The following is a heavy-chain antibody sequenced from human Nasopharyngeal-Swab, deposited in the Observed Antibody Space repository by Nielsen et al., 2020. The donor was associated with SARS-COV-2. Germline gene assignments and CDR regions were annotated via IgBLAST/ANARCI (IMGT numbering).Heavy chain of an antibody. CDR2: ISAYNGNT. Sequence: ASVKVSCKASGYTFTSYGISWVRQAPGQGLGWMGWISAYNGNTNYAQKLQGRVTMTTDTSTSTAYMELRSLRSEDTAVYYCAREESIRGYSGYDPYYMDVWGKGTTVTVSS. J-gene: IGHJ6*03. CDR1: GYTFTSYG. D-gene: IGHD5-12*01. V-gene: IGHV1-18*01. CDR3: AREESIRGYSGYDPYYMDV.